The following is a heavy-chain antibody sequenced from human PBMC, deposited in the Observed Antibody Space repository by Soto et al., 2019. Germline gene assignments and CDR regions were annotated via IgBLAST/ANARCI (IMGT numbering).Heavy chain of an antibody. CDR2: ISSSSSYI. D-gene: IGHD4-17*01. CDR1: GFTFSSYS. Sequence: EVQLVESGGGLVKPGGSLRLSCAASGFTFSSYSMNWVRQAPGKGLEWVSSISSSSSYIYYADSVKGRFTISRDNAKNSLYLQMNSLRAEDTAVYYCARDKWDYGDSRGYWGQGTLVTVSS. CDR3: ARDKWDYGDSRGY. J-gene: IGHJ4*02. V-gene: IGHV3-21*01.